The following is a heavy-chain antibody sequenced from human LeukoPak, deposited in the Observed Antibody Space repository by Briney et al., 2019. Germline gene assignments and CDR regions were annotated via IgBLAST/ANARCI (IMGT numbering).Heavy chain of an antibody. Sequence: GGSLRLSCAASGFTFNRYWMNWVRQAPGKGLEWVAFIRYDGSNKYYADSVKGRFTISRDNSKNTLYLQMNSLRAEDTAVYYCAKGAWNDGDAFDIWGQGTMVTVSS. D-gene: IGHD1-1*01. V-gene: IGHV3-30*02. CDR1: GFTFNRYW. CDR2: IRYDGSNK. CDR3: AKGAWNDGDAFDI. J-gene: IGHJ3*02.